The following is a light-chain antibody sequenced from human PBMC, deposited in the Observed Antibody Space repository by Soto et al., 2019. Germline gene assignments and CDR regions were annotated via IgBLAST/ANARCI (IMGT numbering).Light chain of an antibody. V-gene: IGKV3D-15*01. Sequence: EIVMTQSPATLSVSLGERATLPCRASQSVSSNLAWYQQKPGQAPRLLIYGASTRATGIPARFSGSGSGTEFTLTISSLQSEDFAVYYCQQYNNWPPGTFGQGTKLEI. CDR3: QQYNNWPPGT. CDR2: GAS. CDR1: QSVSSN. J-gene: IGKJ2*02.